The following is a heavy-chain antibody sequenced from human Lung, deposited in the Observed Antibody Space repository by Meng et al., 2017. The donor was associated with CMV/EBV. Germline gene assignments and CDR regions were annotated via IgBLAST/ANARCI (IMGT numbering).Heavy chain of an antibody. CDR1: GFTFSSYA. D-gene: IGHD3-22*01. CDR2: ISCGSSTI. J-gene: IGHJ4*02. CDR3: ARGVGSSGYYPDY. V-gene: IGHV3-48*04. Sequence: ESXKISXAASGFTFSSYAMHWVRQAPGKGLEWVSYISCGSSTIYYADSVKGRFTISRDNAKNSLYLQMNSLRAEDTAVYYCARGVGSSGYYPDYWGQGTLVTVS.